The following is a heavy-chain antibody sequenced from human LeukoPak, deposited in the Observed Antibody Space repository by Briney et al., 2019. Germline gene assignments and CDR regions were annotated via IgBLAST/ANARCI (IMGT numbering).Heavy chain of an antibody. CDR3: ARETSFRYYDIWSGWDY. J-gene: IGHJ4*02. CDR1: GDSVSSNTAA. D-gene: IGHD3-3*01. V-gene: IGHV6-1*01. CDR2: TYYRSKWYN. Sequence: SQTLSLTCAISGDSVSSNTAAWNWIRQSPSRGLEWLGRTYYRSKWYNDYALSVKSRITINPDTSKNQFSLQLNSVAPEDTAVYYCARETSFRYYDIWSGWDYWGQGTLVTVSS.